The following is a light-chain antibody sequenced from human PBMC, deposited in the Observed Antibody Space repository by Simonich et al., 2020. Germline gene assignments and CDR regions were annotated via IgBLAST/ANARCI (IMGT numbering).Light chain of an antibody. Sequence: DIVMTQSPDSLAVSLGERATINCKSSQSVLYSSNNKNYLAWYQQKPGQPPKLRSYWASTRESGVPDRFSGSGSGTDFTLTISSLQAEDVAVYYCQQYYSTPLTFGQGTKVEIK. CDR2: WAS. J-gene: IGKJ1*01. CDR1: QSVLYSSNNKNY. V-gene: IGKV4-1*01. CDR3: QQYYSTPLT.